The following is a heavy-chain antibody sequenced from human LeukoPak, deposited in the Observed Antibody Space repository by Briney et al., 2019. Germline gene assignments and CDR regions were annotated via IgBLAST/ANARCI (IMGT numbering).Heavy chain of an antibody. CDR1: GFPFSSHG. Sequence: GGSLRLSCAGSGFPFSSHGMDWVRQAPGKGLEWVSGISPGGGPTYYADSVRGRFSISRDDLKNTVYLQMKNLTAEDTAVYYCAKDGAWLRFDDWGQGILATVSS. D-gene: IGHD5-12*01. J-gene: IGHJ4*02. CDR2: ISPGGGPT. V-gene: IGHV3-23*01. CDR3: AKDGAWLRFDD.